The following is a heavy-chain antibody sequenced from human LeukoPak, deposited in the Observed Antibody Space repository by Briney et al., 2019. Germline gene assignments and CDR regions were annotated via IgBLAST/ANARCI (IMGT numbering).Heavy chain of an antibody. CDR2: IKQDGSDK. V-gene: IGHV3-7*01. Sequence: GGSLRLSCAASGFSFRSYWMSWVRQPPGKGLEWVANIKQDGSDKYCVDSVKGRITISRDNAKNSLYLQMNSLRAEDTAVYYCARGYSGNNYGYYFDYWGQGNLATVSP. CDR3: ARGYSGNNYGYYFDY. J-gene: IGHJ4*02. CDR1: GFSFRSYW. D-gene: IGHD5-12*01.